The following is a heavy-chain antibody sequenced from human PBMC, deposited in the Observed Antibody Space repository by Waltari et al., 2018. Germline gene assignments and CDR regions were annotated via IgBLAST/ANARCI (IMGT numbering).Heavy chain of an antibody. D-gene: IGHD3-22*01. J-gene: IGHJ6*02. CDR3: AREPGYYDGADV. V-gene: IGHV4-31*03. CDR1: GGSISRGGYY. CDR2: IYYSGST. Sequence: QVQLQESGPGLVKPSQTLSLTCTVSGGSISRGGYYWSWIRPHPGKGLEWIGYIYYSGSTYYNPSLKSRVTISVDTSKNQFSLKLSSVTAADTAVYYCAREPGYYDGADVWGQGTTVTVSS.